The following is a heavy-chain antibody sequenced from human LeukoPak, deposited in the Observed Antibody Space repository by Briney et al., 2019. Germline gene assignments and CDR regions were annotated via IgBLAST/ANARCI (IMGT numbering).Heavy chain of an antibody. J-gene: IGHJ4*02. Sequence: QPGGSLRLSCAASGFTVSSNCMSWVRQAPGKGLEWVSVIYSGGSTYYADSVKGRFTISRDNSKNTLYLQMNSLRAEDTAVYYCARNGGYSYGTSLIDYWGQGTLVTVSS. D-gene: IGHD5-18*01. V-gene: IGHV3-53*01. CDR1: GFTVSSNC. CDR3: ARNGGYSYGTSLIDY. CDR2: IYSGGST.